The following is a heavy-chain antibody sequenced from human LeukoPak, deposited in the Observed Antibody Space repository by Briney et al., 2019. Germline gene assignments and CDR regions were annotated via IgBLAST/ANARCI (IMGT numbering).Heavy chain of an antibody. J-gene: IGHJ4*02. CDR3: ARNLGLRDDY. V-gene: IGHV3-74*01. D-gene: IGHD4-17*01. CDR1: GFTFSSYW. CDR2: INSDGSIT. Sequence: GGSLRLSCAASGFTFSSYWMHWVRQAPGKGLVWVSRINSDGSITSYADSVKGRFAISRDNAKNTLYLQMNSLRAEDMAIYYCARNLGLRDDYWGQGTLVTVSS.